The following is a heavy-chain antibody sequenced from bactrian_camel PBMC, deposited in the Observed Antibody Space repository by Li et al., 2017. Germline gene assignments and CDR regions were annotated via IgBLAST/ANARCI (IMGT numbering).Heavy chain of an antibody. CDR2: IDSDGTT. CDR3: AAGLRQCSYPGGTWVSTAGS. CDR1: GYSGYC. Sequence: QPLESSGVSVQAGGSLRLSCAASGYSGYCMGWFRQAPGKEREGVANIDSDGTTSYAASVRGRFTISQDSTKNTFELQMNNMKPEDTAMYYCAAGLRQCSYPGGTWVSTAGSWGSGTQVTVS. D-gene: IGHD3*01. J-gene: IGHJ6*01. V-gene: IGHV3S53*01.